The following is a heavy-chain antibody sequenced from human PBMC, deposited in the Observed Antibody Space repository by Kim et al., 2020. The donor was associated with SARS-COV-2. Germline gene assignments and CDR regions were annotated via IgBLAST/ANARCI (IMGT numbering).Heavy chain of an antibody. CDR1: GFIFSNYG. Sequence: GGSLRLSCAASGFIFSNYGMHWVRQAPGKGLEWVAGISTDGGNKYYADSVKGRFIISRDNSKNMLYLQMSSLRSEDTAVYYCVKERTSGWYDFDYWGQGTLVTVSS. V-gene: IGHV3-64D*06. J-gene: IGHJ4*02. D-gene: IGHD6-19*01. CDR3: VKERTSGWYDFDY. CDR2: ISTDGGNK.